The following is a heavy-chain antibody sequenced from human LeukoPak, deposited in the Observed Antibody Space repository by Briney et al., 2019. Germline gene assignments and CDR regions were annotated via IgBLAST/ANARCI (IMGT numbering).Heavy chain of an antibody. V-gene: IGHV3-48*01. CDR1: GFTFSTYS. J-gene: IGHJ4*02. D-gene: IGHD5-12*01. Sequence: GGSLRLSCAASGFTFSTYSMKWVRQAPGKGLEWVSYISDSSAMYYADSVRGRFTISRENDKNSLFLQMNSLRAEDTAVYYCARDGGYSGYDADCWGQGTLVTISS. CDR3: ARDGGYSGYDADC. CDR2: ISDSSAM.